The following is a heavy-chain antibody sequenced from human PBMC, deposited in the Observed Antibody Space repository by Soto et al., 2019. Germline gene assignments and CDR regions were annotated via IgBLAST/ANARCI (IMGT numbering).Heavy chain of an antibody. D-gene: IGHD3-10*01. Sequence: PGGSLRLSCAASGFTFSSYGMHWVRQAPGKGLEWVAVIWYDGSNKYYADSVKGRFTISRDNSKNTLYLQMNSLRAEDTAVYYCARGAPSIITMVRGVIINYFDYWGQGTLVTVSS. CDR3: ARGAPSIITMVRGVIINYFDY. J-gene: IGHJ4*02. CDR1: GFTFSSYG. V-gene: IGHV3-33*01. CDR2: IWYDGSNK.